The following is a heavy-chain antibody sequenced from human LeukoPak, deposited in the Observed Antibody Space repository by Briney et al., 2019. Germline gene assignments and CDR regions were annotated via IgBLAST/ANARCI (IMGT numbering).Heavy chain of an antibody. CDR1: GYTFTSYG. V-gene: IGHV1-18*01. J-gene: IGHJ6*02. Sequence: ASVKVSCKASGYTFTSYGISWVRQAPGQGLEWMGWISAYNGNTNYAQKLQGRVTMTTDTSTSTAYMELRSLRSDDTAVYYCAGGECDFWSGSSCGMDVWGQGTTVTVSS. CDR2: ISAYNGNT. D-gene: IGHD3-3*01. CDR3: AGGECDFWSGSSCGMDV.